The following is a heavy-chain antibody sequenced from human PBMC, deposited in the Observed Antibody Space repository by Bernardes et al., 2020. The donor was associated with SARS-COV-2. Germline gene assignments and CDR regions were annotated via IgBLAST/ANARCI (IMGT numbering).Heavy chain of an antibody. CDR2: ISADNHNT. CDR3: ARVRWDFGSPSSDY. V-gene: IGHV1-18*04. Sequence: ASVKVSCKTSGYSFITYGINWVRQAPGQGLEWMGWISADNHNTNYAQKVQGRVTMTADTSTDTAYLTLRSLRSDDTAIYYCARVRWDFGSPSSDYWGQGTLVTVSS. D-gene: IGHD6-6*01. CDR1: GYSFITYG. J-gene: IGHJ4*02.